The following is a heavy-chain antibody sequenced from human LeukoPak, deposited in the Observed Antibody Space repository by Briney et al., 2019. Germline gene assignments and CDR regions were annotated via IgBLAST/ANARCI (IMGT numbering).Heavy chain of an antibody. CDR2: ISYHGSNQ. D-gene: IGHD3-9*01. V-gene: IGHV3-30*18. CDR3: AKDSIPTIRVPSNHLGVDY. Sequence: PGGSLRLSCAASGFTFTNYGMHWVRQAPGKGLEWVTLISYHGSNQFYADSVQGRFTISRDNSKNILYLQMNSLRVEDTAVYYCAKDSIPTIRVPSNHLGVDYWGQGTVVTVSS. CDR1: GFTFTNYG. J-gene: IGHJ4*02.